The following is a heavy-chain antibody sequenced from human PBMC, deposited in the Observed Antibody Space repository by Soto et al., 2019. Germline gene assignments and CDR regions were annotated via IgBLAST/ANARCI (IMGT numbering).Heavy chain of an antibody. D-gene: IGHD1-26*01. CDR2: ILSHGGST. V-gene: IGHV3-64D*06. CDR3: VKDRRVPIDFFDS. CDR1: GFTFGDHG. Sequence: GGSLRLSCLGSGFTFGDHGMHWVRQAPGKGLEFVSAILSHGGSTWYADSMKGRFTISRDNSRNTLYLQMNSLRVEDTATYYCVKDRRVPIDFFDSWGQGARVTVS. J-gene: IGHJ4*02.